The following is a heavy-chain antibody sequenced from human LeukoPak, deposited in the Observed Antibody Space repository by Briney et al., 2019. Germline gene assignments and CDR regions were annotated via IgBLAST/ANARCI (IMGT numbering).Heavy chain of an antibody. V-gene: IGHV4-61*02. J-gene: IGHJ5*02. CDR3: ARLAARPKNGHWFDP. Sequence: SETLSLTCTASGGSISSGSYYWSWIRQPAGQGLEYIGRMYTGGSTNYNPSLKSRVTISVDTSKNQFSLKLSSVTAADTAVYYCARLAARPKNGHWFDPWGQGTLVTVSS. CDR1: GGSISSGSYY. CDR2: MYTGGST. D-gene: IGHD6-6*01.